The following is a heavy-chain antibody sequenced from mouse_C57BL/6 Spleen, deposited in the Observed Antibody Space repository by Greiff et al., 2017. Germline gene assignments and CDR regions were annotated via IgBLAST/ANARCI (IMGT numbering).Heavy chain of an antibody. D-gene: IGHD1-1*01. CDR1: GYTFTSYW. Sequence: QVQLQQPGTELVKPGASVKLSCKASGYTFTSYWMHWVKQRPGQGLEWIGNINPSNGGTNYNEKFKGKATLTADKSSSTAYMQLSSLTSEDSAVYFCARTLITTVRYFDVWGTGTTVTVSS. CDR3: ARTLITTVRYFDV. V-gene: IGHV1-53*01. CDR2: INPSNGGT. J-gene: IGHJ1*03.